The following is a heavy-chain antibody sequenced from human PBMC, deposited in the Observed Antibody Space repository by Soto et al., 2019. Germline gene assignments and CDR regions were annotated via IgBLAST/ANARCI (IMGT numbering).Heavy chain of an antibody. J-gene: IGHJ5*02. V-gene: IGHV1-2*02. CDR2: INPNSGVT. CDR3: TTVLRSSTSWGSEFAP. Sequence: QVQLVQSGAEVKKPGASIKVSCKAYDYYFPGYYIHWVRQAPGHGLEWMGWINPNSGVTNYAQKFQGRVTMTGDMSISTAYLEVKKLGTDFRAVYYFTTVLRSSTSWGSEFAPWGEGTQVTVSS. D-gene: IGHD2-2*01. CDR1: DYYFPGYY.